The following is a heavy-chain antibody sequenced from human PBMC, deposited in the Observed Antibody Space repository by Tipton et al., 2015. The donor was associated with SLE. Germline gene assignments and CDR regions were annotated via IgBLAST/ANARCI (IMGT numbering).Heavy chain of an antibody. CDR2: NSGYNGNT. CDR1: GYTFNTYG. CDR3: ARQLYDFWSGYYDY. J-gene: IGHJ4*02. V-gene: IGHV1-18*01. D-gene: IGHD3-3*01. Sequence: QLVQSGAEVKKPGASVKVSCKASGYTFNTYGISWVRQAPGQGLEWMGWNSGYNGNTNYARKFRGRVSMTTDTSTNTTSMELRGLRSDDTAVYYCARQLYDFWSGYYDYWGQGTLVTVSS.